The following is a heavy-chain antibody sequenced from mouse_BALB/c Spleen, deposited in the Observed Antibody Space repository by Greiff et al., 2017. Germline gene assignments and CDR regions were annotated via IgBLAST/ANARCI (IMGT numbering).Heavy chain of an antibody. V-gene: IGHV5-17*02. D-gene: IGHD2-3*01. CDR3: AGGDDFDY. CDR2: ISSGSSTI. J-gene: IGHJ2*01. Sequence: EVKLVESGGGLVQPGGSRKLSCAASGFTFSSFGMHWVRQAPEKGLEWVAYISSGSSTIYYADTVKGRFTISRDNPKNTLFLQMTSLRSEDTAMYYCAGGDDFDYWGQGTTLTVSS. CDR1: GFTFSSFG.